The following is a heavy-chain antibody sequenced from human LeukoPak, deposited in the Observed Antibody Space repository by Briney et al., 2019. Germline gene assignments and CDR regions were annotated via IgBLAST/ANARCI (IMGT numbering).Heavy chain of an antibody. D-gene: IGHD2-15*01. CDR3: VWRYRSGEICYRDY. CDR2: VIPIFRTS. V-gene: IGHV1-69*05. CDR1: VATFSRFP. Sequence: ASVNVSCKASVATFSRFPINWVRQAPGQARDWMGLVIPIFRTSNFVQKFHHRATHTTDEPSRTVSMDSGSLPAEGASVHICVWRYRSGEICYRDYWGQGTLVTVSS. J-gene: IGHJ4*02.